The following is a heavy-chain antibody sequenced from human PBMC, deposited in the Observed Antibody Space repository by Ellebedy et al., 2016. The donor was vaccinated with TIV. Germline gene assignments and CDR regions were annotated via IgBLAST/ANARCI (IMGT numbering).Heavy chain of an antibody. CDR2: INPNSGGT. V-gene: IGHV1-2*04. CDR3: ASGRGYGDYVGEFDY. CDR1: GYTFTGYY. Sequence: AASVKVSCKASGYTFTGYYMHWARQAPGQGLEWMGWINPNSGGTNYAQNFQGWVTMTRDTSISTAYMELSRLRSDDTAVYYCASGRGYGDYVGEFDYWGQGTLVTVSS. D-gene: IGHD4-17*01. J-gene: IGHJ4*02.